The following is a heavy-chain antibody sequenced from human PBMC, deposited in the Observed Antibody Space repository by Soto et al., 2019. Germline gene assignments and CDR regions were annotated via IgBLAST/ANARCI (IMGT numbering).Heavy chain of an antibody. CDR2: INHSGST. V-gene: IGHV4-34*01. CDR3: ARGERQQQRDT. J-gene: IGHJ5*02. CDR1: GGYFSGYD. Sequence: SETLSLTSAVYGGYFSGYDWSWIRQPPGKGLEWIGEINHSGSTNYNPSLKSRVILSVDKSKNQFFLKVNSVTVADTAVYYCARGERQQQRDTWGRGILVTVSS. D-gene: IGHD6-13*01.